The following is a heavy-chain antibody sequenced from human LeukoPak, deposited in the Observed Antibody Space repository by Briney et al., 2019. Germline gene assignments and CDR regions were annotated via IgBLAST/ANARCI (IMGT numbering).Heavy chain of an antibody. Sequence: SETLSLTCTVSGGSISSYYWSWIRQPPGKGLEWTGYIYYSGSTNYNPSLKSRVTISVDTSKNQFSLKLSSVTAADTAVYYCARQVYYYGSGSPFLRVTFDIWGQGTMVTVSS. J-gene: IGHJ3*02. CDR2: IYYSGST. CDR1: GGSISSYY. CDR3: ARQVYYYGSGSPFLRVTFDI. D-gene: IGHD3-10*01. V-gene: IGHV4-59*01.